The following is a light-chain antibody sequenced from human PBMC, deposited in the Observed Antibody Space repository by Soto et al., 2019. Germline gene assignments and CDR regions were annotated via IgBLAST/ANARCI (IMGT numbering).Light chain of an antibody. J-gene: IGKJ2*01. CDR3: QQYFSIPPT. V-gene: IGKV4-1*01. CDR2: WAS. Sequence: DIVMTQSPDSLAVSLGERATINCKSSQSVLYSSNNKNYLAWYQQNPGQPPKLLIYWASTRESGVPDRFSGSGSGTDFTLPISGLQAEDVAVYYCQQYFSIPPTFGQGTKLEIK. CDR1: QSVLYSSNNKNY.